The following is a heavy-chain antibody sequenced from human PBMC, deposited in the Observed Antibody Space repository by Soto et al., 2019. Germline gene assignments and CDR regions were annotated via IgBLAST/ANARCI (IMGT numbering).Heavy chain of an antibody. V-gene: IGHV4-34*01. D-gene: IGHD2-15*01. Sequence: QVHLQQWGAGLLKPSETLSLTCAVYGGSFSNYYWTWIRQPPGKGLEWIGDINHGGSTNNNPSLKSRVTISVDTSKNQFSLNLRSVNAADTAVYYCARVSGGYYDSWGQGTLVTVSS. CDR2: INHGGST. CDR3: ARVSGGYYDS. CDR1: GGSFSNYY. J-gene: IGHJ4*02.